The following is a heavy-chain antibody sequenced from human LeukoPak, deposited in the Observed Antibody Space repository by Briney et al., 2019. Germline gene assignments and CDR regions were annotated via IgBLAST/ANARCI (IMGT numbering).Heavy chain of an antibody. CDR3: ASLPVGDWFDP. D-gene: IGHD2-8*02. V-gene: IGHV4-38-2*01. CDR2: IYHSGST. Sequence: SETLSLTCAVSGYSISSGYYWGWIRQPPGTGPEWIGSIYHSGSTYYNPSLKSRVTISVDTSKNQFSLKLSSVTAADTAVYYCASLPVGDWFDPWGQGTLVTVSS. CDR1: GYSISSGYY. J-gene: IGHJ5*02.